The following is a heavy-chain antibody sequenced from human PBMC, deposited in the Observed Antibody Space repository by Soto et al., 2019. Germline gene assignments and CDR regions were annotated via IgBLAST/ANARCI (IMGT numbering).Heavy chain of an antibody. CDR1: GFTFSSFS. CDR3: ARDLLRYSSSWYYFDY. Sequence: GSLRLSCAASGFTFSSFSMNWVRQAPGKGLEWVSYISSSSTTIYYADSVKGRFTISRDNAKNSLYLQMNSLRAEDTAVYYCARDLLRYSSSWYYFDYWGQGTLVTVSS. D-gene: IGHD6-13*01. J-gene: IGHJ4*02. V-gene: IGHV3-48*04. CDR2: ISSSSTTI.